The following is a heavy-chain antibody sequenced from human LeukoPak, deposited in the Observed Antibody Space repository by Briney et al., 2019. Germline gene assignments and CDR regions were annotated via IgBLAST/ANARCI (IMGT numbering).Heavy chain of an antibody. CDR3: ARDLGIDYVYAFDI. D-gene: IGHD4/OR15-4a*01. Sequence: SETLSLTCTVSGYSISSGYYWGWIRQPPGKGLEWIGSIYHTGNTYYNPSLKSRVTISVDTSKNQFSLRLSSVTAADTAVYYCARDLGIDYVYAFDIWGQGTMVTVSS. CDR2: IYHTGNT. J-gene: IGHJ3*02. CDR1: GYSISSGYY. V-gene: IGHV4-38-2*02.